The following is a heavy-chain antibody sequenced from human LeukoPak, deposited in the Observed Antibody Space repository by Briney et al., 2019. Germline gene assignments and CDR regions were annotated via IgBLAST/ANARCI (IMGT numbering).Heavy chain of an antibody. CDR3: ARDAVTMDY. J-gene: IGHJ4*02. CDR2: INSDGSST. CDR1: GFTFTSYW. Sequence: VGSLRLSCAASGFTFTSYWMHWVRQAPGKGLVWVSRINSDGSSTSYADLVKGRFTISRDNAKNTLYLQMNSLRVEDTAVYYCARDAVTMDYWGQGTLVTVSS. D-gene: IGHD4-17*01. V-gene: IGHV3-74*01.